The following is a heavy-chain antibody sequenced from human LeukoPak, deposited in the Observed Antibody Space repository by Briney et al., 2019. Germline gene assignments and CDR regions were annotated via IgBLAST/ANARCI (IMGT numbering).Heavy chain of an antibody. CDR2: IKSKTYGETT. J-gene: IGHJ4*02. D-gene: IGHD4-17*01. Sequence: GGSLRLSCAASGFTFSNAWMSWVRQAPGKGLEWVGRIKSKTYGETTDYAAPVKGRFTISRDDSENTLYLQMNSLKTEGTAVYYCTTDPWHGDFNYWGQGTLVTVSS. CDR3: TTDPWHGDFNY. CDR1: GFTFSNAW. V-gene: IGHV3-15*01.